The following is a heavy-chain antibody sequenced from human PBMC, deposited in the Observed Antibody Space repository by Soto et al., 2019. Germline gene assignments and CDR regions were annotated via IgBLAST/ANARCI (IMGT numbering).Heavy chain of an antibody. V-gene: IGHV4-59*12. CDR3: ARDQDYLMDV. J-gene: IGHJ6*02. CDR2: IYYSGST. CDR1: GGSISSYY. Sequence: SETLSLTCTVSGGSISSYYWSWIRQPPGKGLEWIGYIYYSGSTYYNPSLKSRVTISVDTSKNQFSLKLSSVTAADTAVYYCARDQDYLMDVWGQGTTVTVSS.